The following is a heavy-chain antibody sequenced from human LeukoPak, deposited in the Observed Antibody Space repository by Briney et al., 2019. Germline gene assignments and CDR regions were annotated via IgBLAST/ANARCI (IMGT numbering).Heavy chain of an antibody. Sequence: ASVKVSCTVSGYTLTELSMHWVRQAPGKGLEWMGGFDPEDGETIYAQKFQGRVTMTEDTSTDTAYMELSSLRSEDTAVYYCATGKLWWELPGRGSYYYYGMDVWGQGTTVTVSS. CDR3: ATGKLWWELPGRGSYYYYGMDV. V-gene: IGHV1-24*01. CDR2: FDPEDGET. CDR1: GYTLTELS. D-gene: IGHD1-26*01. J-gene: IGHJ6*02.